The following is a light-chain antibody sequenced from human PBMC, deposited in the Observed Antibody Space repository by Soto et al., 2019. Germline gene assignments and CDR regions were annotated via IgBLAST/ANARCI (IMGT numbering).Light chain of an antibody. CDR2: GVT. Sequence: SVLTQPASVSGSPGQSITISCTGTDSDIGNYNYVSWYQQHPGKAPKLMIYGVTNRPSGVSDRFSGSKSGNAASLTISGLQAEDEADYYCSSYTSYTTLWVFGGGTKLTVL. V-gene: IGLV2-14*01. CDR1: DSDIGNYNY. J-gene: IGLJ3*02. CDR3: SSYTSYTTLWV.